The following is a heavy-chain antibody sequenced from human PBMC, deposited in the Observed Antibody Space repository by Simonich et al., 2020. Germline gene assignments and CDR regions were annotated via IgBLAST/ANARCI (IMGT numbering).Heavy chain of an antibody. CDR3: AREQARGGAFDI. Sequence: EVQLVESGGGLVKPGGSLRLSCAASGFTFSSYSMNWVRQAPGKGLEWVTSISKSSSYIYYADSVKGRFTISRDNAKNSLYLQMNSLRAEDTAVYYCAREQARGGAFDIWGQGTMVTVSS. D-gene: IGHD3-16*01. CDR1: GFTFSSYS. J-gene: IGHJ3*02. CDR2: ISKSSSYI. V-gene: IGHV3-21*01.